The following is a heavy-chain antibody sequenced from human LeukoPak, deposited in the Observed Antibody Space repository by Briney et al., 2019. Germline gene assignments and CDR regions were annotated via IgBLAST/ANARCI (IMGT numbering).Heavy chain of an antibody. J-gene: IGHJ4*02. CDR1: GGSISSYY. CDR2: IYYSGST. Sequence: PSGTLSLTCTASGGSISSYYWSWIRQPPGKGLEWFGYIYYSGSTNYNPSLKSRVTISVDTSKNQFSLKLSSVTAADTAVYYCARAPDDYVDYWGQGTLVTVSS. V-gene: IGHV4-59*01. D-gene: IGHD5-24*01. CDR3: ARAPDDYVDY.